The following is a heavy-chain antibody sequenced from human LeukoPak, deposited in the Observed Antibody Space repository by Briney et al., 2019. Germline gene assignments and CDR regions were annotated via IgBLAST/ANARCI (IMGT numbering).Heavy chain of an antibody. CDR2: ISAYNGNT. Sequence: ASVKVSCKASGYTFTSYGISWVRQAPGQGLEWMGWISAYNGNTNYAQKLQGRVTMTTDTSTSTAYMELSSLRSEDTAVYYCARDGGYCSSTSCPKRPVLYYYYGMDVWGQGTTVTVSS. J-gene: IGHJ6*02. V-gene: IGHV1-18*01. CDR1: GYTFTSYG. D-gene: IGHD2-2*01. CDR3: ARDGGYCSSTSCPKRPVLYYYYGMDV.